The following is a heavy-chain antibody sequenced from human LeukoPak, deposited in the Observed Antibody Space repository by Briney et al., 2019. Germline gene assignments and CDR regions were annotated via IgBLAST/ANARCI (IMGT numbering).Heavy chain of an antibody. V-gene: IGHV5-51*01. CDR3: ARPSQLMAEKSIGLFDY. CDR1: GYSFTSYW. D-gene: IGHD1-1*01. Sequence: RPGESLKISCKGSGYSFTSYWIGWVRQMPGKGLEWMGIIYPGDSHTTYSPSFQGQVTISADKSTSTAYVQWSSLKASDTATYYCARPSQLMAEKSIGLFDYWGQGTLVTVSS. J-gene: IGHJ4*02. CDR2: IYPGDSHT.